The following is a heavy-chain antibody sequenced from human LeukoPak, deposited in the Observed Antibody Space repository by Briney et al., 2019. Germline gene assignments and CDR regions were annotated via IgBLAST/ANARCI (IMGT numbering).Heavy chain of an antibody. J-gene: IGHJ5*02. D-gene: IGHD3-10*01. CDR1: GYTFTSYG. Sequence: GASVKVSCKASGYTFTSYGISWVRQAPGQGLEWMGWISAYNGNTNHAQKLQGRVTMTTDTSTSTAYMELRSLRSDDTAVYYCARDEYYYGSGSYFWFDPWGQGTLVTVSS. V-gene: IGHV1-18*01. CDR3: ARDEYYYGSGSYFWFDP. CDR2: ISAYNGNT.